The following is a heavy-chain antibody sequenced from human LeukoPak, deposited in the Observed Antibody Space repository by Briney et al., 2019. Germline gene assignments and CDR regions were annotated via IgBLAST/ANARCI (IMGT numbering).Heavy chain of an antibody. CDR2: IYYSGST. D-gene: IGHD1-26*01. V-gene: IGHV4-39*01. J-gene: IGHJ4*02. Sequence: SETLSLTCIVSGGSLTSSSSYWGWIRHPPGKGREWTGSIYYSGSTYYNPSLKRRVTRTVQTSKNQFPLKLRSVTAADTAVYYCARAASGSYYSYSDWGQGTLVTVSS. CDR1: GGSLTSSSSY. CDR3: ARAASGSYYSYSD.